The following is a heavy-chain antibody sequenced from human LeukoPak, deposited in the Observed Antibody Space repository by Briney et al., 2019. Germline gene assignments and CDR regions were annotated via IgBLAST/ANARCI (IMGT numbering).Heavy chain of an antibody. CDR1: GFTFSSYW. CDR2: LNSDGSST. D-gene: IGHD1-7*01. Sequence: PGGSLRLSCAASGFTFSSYWMHWVRQAPGKGLVWVSCLNSDGSSTRYADSVRGRFTISRDNAMNTLYLQMNSLRAEDTAVYYCATGNYHAFDIWGQGTMVTVSS. J-gene: IGHJ3*02. CDR3: ATGNYHAFDI. V-gene: IGHV3-74*01.